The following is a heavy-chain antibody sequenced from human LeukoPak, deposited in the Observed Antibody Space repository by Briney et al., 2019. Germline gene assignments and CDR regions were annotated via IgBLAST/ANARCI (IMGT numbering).Heavy chain of an antibody. V-gene: IGHV5-51*03. CDR1: GYSFTSYW. Sequence: PGESLKISCKGSGYSFTSYWIGWVRQMPGKGLEWMGIIYPGDSDTRYSPSFQGQVTISADRSISTAYLQWSSLKASDTAMYYCTLSALEWSKLFDYWGQGTLVTVSS. CDR2: IYPGDSDT. CDR3: TLSALEWSKLFDY. D-gene: IGHD3-3*01. J-gene: IGHJ4*02.